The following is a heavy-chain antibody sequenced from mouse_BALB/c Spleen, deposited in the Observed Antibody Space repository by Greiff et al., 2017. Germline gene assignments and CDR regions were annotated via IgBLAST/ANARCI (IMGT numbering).Heavy chain of an antibody. CDR3: ARGRYDAWFAY. Sequence: EVKLQESGPGLVKPSQSLSLTCTVTGYSITSDYAWNWIRQFPGNKLEWMGYISYSGSTSYNPSLKSRISITRDTSKNQFFLQLNSVTTEDTATYYCARGRYDAWFAYWGQGTLVTVSA. J-gene: IGHJ3*01. D-gene: IGHD2-14*01. V-gene: IGHV3-2*02. CDR2: ISYSGST. CDR1: GYSITSDYA.